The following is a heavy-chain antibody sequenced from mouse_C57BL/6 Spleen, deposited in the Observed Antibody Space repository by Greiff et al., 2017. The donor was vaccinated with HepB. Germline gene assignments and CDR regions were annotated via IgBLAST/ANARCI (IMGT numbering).Heavy chain of an antibody. Sequence: VQLQQSGAELVRPGSSVKLSCKASGYTFTSYWMDWVKQRPGQGLEWIGNIYPSDSETHYNQKFKDKATLTVDKSSSTAYMHLSSLTSEDSAVYYCAREGVYYYLDYWGQGTTLTVAS. D-gene: IGHD1-1*01. CDR2: IYPSDSET. CDR3: AREGVYYYLDY. CDR1: GYTFTSYW. V-gene: IGHV1-61*01. J-gene: IGHJ2*01.